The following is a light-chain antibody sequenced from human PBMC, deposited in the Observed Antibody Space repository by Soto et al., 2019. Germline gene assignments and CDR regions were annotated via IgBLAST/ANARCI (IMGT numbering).Light chain of an antibody. Sequence: DIVLTQSPATLSLSPGERATLSCRASQSILSYLAWYQQKPGQAPRLLIYDASNRATGIPARFSGSGSGTDFTLTINSLEPEDFAVYYCQQRSSWPPFTFGPGTKVDIK. V-gene: IGKV3-11*01. CDR2: DAS. CDR3: QQRSSWPPFT. CDR1: QSILSY. J-gene: IGKJ3*01.